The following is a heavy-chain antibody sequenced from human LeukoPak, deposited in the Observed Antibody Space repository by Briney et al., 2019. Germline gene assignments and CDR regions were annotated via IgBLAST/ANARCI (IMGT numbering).Heavy chain of an antibody. CDR3: ARGADYGDYTQFY. J-gene: IGHJ4*02. D-gene: IGHD4-17*01. V-gene: IGHV7-4-1*02. Sequence: ASVKVSCKASGYAFNTFALHWVRQAPGRGLEWMGWINTKTGNPSYARGFTGRFVVSLDTSVTTTYLQTNSLKPEDTGFYFCARGADYGDYTQFYWGQGSLVSVPS. CDR1: GYAFNTFA. CDR2: INTKTGNP.